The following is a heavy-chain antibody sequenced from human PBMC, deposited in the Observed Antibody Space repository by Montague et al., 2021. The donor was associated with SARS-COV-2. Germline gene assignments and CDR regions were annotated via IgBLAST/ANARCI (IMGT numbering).Heavy chain of an antibody. CDR2: IDWDDDK. J-gene: IGHJ4*02. D-gene: IGHD3-10*01. CDR3: ARISYGSGMGFDS. CDR1: GFSLSTSGMC. V-gene: IGHV2-70*11. Sequence: PALVKPTQTLTLTCTFSGFSLSTSGMCVSWIRQPPGKALEWLARIDWDDDKYYSTSLKTRLTISKDTSKNQVVLTMTNMDPVDTATYYSARISYGSGMGFDSWGQGTLVTVSS.